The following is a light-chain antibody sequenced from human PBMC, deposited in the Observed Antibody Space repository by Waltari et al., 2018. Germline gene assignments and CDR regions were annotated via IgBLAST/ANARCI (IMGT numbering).Light chain of an antibody. CDR1: RGSIASNS. CDR3: QSYDGINWM. Sequence: NFMLTQPHSVSESPGKTVTISCTRSRGSIASNSVQRFQQRPGSAPTTVIYEDYQRPSGVPDRFSGSIDSSSNSASLTISGLKTEDEADYYCQSYDGINWMFGGGTKLTVL. CDR2: EDY. V-gene: IGLV6-57*03. J-gene: IGLJ3*02.